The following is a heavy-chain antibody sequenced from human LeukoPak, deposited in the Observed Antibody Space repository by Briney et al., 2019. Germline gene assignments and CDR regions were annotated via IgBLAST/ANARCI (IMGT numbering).Heavy chain of an antibody. CDR2: IDYSGST. Sequence: SETLSLTCTFSGGSISSYYWSWIRQPPGKGLEWIGYIDYSGSTNYNPSLNSRVTISVDTSKNQFSLKLTSVTAADTAVYYCARTRTVYQYYYYMDVWGKGTTVTVAS. CDR3: ARTRTVYQYYYYMDV. D-gene: IGHD2-2*01. CDR1: GGSISSYY. V-gene: IGHV4-59*01. J-gene: IGHJ6*03.